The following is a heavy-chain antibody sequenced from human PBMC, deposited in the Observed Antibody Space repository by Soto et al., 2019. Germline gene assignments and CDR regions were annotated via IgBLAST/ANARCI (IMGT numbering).Heavy chain of an antibody. J-gene: IGHJ6*02. CDR1: GFTFSRYI. V-gene: IGHV3-48*01. CDR2: ISSSSTS. Sequence: GVLRLSCAASGFTFSRYIMNWVRQAPGKGLEWVSYISSSSTSYYADSVKGRFTISRDNAKNSLYLQVNSLRAEDTAVYYCARGGSYGLDVWGQGTTVTVSS. CDR3: ARGGSYGLDV.